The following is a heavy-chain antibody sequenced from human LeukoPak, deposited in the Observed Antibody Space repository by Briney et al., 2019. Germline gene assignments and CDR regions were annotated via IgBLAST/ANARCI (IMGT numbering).Heavy chain of an antibody. CDR2: ISYDGSNK. V-gene: IGHV3-30-3*01. J-gene: IGHJ3*02. CDR1: GFTFSSYA. CDR3: ARVTIAAAIRDAFDI. D-gene: IGHD6-13*01. Sequence: PGGSLRLSCAASGFTFSSYAMHWVRQAPGKGLEWVAVISYDGSNKYYADSVKGRFTISRDNSKNTLYLQMNSLRAEDTAVYYCARVTIAAAIRDAFDIWGQGTMVTVSS.